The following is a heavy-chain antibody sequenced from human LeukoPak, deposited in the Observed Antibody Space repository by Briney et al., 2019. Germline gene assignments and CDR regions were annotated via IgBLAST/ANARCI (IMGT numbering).Heavy chain of an antibody. CDR3: ANDKYDYATGTDY. CDR2: ISSSSSTI. Sequence: PGGSLRLSCAASGFTFSSYSMNWVRQAPGKGLEWVSYISSSSSTIYYADSVKGRFTISRDNSKNTLYLQMNSLRAEDAAVYYCANDKYDYATGTDYWGQGTLVTVSS. D-gene: IGHD3-16*01. CDR1: GFTFSSYS. J-gene: IGHJ4*02. V-gene: IGHV3-48*01.